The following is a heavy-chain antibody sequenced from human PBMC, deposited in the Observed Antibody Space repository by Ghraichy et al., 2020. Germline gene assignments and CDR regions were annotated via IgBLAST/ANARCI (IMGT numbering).Heavy chain of an antibody. CDR3: AIFSNPFYWGRRWFDP. D-gene: IGHD2-21*01. CDR2: ISWNSGSI. Sequence: GGSLRLSCAASGFTFDDYAMHWVRQAPGKGLEWVSGISWNSGSIGYADSVKGRFTISRDNAKNSLYLQMNSLRAEDTALYYCAIFSNPFYWGRRWFDPWGQGTLVTVSS. CDR1: GFTFDDYA. V-gene: IGHV3-9*01. J-gene: IGHJ5*02.